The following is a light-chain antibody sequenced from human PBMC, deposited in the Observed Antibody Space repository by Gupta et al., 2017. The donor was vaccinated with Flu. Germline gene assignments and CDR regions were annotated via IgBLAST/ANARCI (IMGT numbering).Light chain of an antibody. Sequence: ITISCSGTSSDVGGYKYVSWYQQHPGKAPKLMIYEVSNRPSGVSNRFSGSKSGNTASLTISGLQAEDEADYYCSSYTTGSTRVVFGGGTKLTVL. CDR2: EVS. CDR3: SSYTTGSTRVV. V-gene: IGLV2-14*01. J-gene: IGLJ2*01. CDR1: SSDVGGYKY.